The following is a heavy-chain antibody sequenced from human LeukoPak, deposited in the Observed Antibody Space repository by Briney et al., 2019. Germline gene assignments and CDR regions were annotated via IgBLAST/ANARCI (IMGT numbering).Heavy chain of an antibody. V-gene: IGHV3-49*03. CDR3: NGGFGELPFDY. CDR1: GFTFGDYA. CDR2: IRSKAYGGTT. J-gene: IGHJ4*02. Sequence: GGSLRLSCTASGFTFGDYAMSWFRQAPGKGLEWVGFIRSKAYGGTTGYAASVKGRFTISRDDSKSIAYLQMNSLKTEDTAVYYCNGGFGELPFDYWGQGTLVTVSS. D-gene: IGHD3-10*01.